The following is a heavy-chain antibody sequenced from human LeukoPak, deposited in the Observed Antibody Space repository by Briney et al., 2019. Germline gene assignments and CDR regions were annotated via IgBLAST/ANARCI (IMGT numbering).Heavy chain of an antibody. D-gene: IGHD3-10*01. CDR2: ISGSGGST. Sequence: GALRLSCAASGFTFSSYEMNWVRQAPGKGLEWVSAISGSGGSTYYADSVKGRSTISRDNSKNTLYLRMNSLRAEDTAVYYCAKDGPYGSGDYWGQGTLVTVSS. CDR1: GFTFSSYE. J-gene: IGHJ4*02. V-gene: IGHV3-23*01. CDR3: AKDGPYGSGDY.